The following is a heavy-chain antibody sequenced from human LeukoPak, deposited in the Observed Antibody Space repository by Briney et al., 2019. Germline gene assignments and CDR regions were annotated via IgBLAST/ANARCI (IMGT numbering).Heavy chain of an antibody. Sequence: GGSLRLSCAASGFTFSSYWMHWVRQAPGKGLVWVSRINTDGRTTTYADSVKGRFTISRDNAKNTLYLQMNSLRAEDTAVYYCVRSAFLTTEFYFDYWGQGTLVTVSS. V-gene: IGHV3-74*01. J-gene: IGHJ4*02. CDR2: INTDGRTT. CDR1: GFTFSSYW. CDR3: VRSAFLTTEFYFDY. D-gene: IGHD4-11*01.